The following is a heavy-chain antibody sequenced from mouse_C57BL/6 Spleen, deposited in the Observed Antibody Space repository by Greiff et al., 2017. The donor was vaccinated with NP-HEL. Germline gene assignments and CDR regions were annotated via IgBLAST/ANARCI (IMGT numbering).Heavy chain of an antibody. Sequence: VQLQQPGAELVKPGASVKLSCKASGYTFTSYWMQWVKQRPGQGLEWIGEIDPSDSYTNYNQKFKGKATLTVDTSSSTAYMQLSSLTSEDSAVYYCARRADSLFMDYWGQGTSVTVSS. CDR3: ARRADSLFMDY. V-gene: IGHV1-50*01. J-gene: IGHJ4*01. CDR1: GYTFTSYW. D-gene: IGHD3-3*01. CDR2: IDPSDSYT.